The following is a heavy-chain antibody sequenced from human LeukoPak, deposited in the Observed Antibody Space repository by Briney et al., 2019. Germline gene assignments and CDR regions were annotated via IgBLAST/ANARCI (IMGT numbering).Heavy chain of an antibody. CDR2: IHYSGST. Sequence: SETLSLTCTVSGGSISSYYWSWIRQPPGKGLEWIGYIHYSGSTNYKSSLKSRVTISVDTSKNHFSLKLSSVTAADTAVYYCARTTEGGYSGYFYYYYMDVWGKGTTVTISS. D-gene: IGHD5-12*01. CDR3: ARTTEGGYSGYFYYYYMDV. V-gene: IGHV4-59*01. CDR1: GGSISSYY. J-gene: IGHJ6*03.